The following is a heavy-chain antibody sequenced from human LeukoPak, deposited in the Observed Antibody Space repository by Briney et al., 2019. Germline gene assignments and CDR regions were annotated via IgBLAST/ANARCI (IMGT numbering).Heavy chain of an antibody. V-gene: IGHV1-69*04. Sequence: SVKVSCKTSGGTFSSYTISWVRQAPGQGLEWMGRIIPILGIANYAQKFQGRVTITADKSTSTAYMELSSLRSEDTAVYYCARDLGYSSGWPRNYYYGMDVWGQGTTVTVSS. CDR2: IIPILGIA. J-gene: IGHJ6*02. CDR1: GGTFSSYT. D-gene: IGHD6-19*01. CDR3: ARDLGYSSGWPRNYYYGMDV.